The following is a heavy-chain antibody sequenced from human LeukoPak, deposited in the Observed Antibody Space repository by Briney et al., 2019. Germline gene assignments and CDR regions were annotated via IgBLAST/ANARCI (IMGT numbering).Heavy chain of an antibody. V-gene: IGHV4-61*02. J-gene: IGHJ4*02. Sequence: SETLSLTCTVSGGSISSGSYYWSWIRQPAGKGLEWIGRIYASGSTNYNPSLKSRVTISVDTSKNQFSLKLSSVTAADTAVLYCARYSFGPTAFDYWGQGTLVTVSS. CDR3: ARYSFGPTAFDY. D-gene: IGHD5-18*01. CDR2: IYASGST. CDR1: GGSISSGSYY.